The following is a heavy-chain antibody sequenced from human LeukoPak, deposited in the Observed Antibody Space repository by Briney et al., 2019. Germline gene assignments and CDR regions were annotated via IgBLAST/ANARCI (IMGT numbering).Heavy chain of an antibody. CDR1: GFTFSVYW. D-gene: IGHD3-22*01. V-gene: IGHV3-74*01. CDR2: INSDGGST. J-gene: IGHJ4*02. CDR3: AKGRDSSGYPSFDY. Sequence: GGSLRLSCAASGFTFSVYWLHWLRQVPGKGLVWVSRINSDGGSTSYADSVKGRFTISRDNAKKTLYLQMNSLRAEDTAVYYSAKGRDSSGYPSFDYWGQGTLVTVSS.